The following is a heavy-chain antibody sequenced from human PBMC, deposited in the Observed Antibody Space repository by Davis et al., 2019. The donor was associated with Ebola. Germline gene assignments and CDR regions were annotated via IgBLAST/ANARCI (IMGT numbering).Heavy chain of an antibody. V-gene: IGHV3-30*04. CDR3: ARRRAYCGGDCYSNYFDY. J-gene: IGHJ4*02. Sequence: GESLKISCAASGFTFSNYAMHWVRQAPGKGLEWVAVISYDGSKKYYADSVKGRITISRDNSKNTLYLQMNSLRAEDTAVYYCARRRAYCGGDCYSNYFDYWGQGTLVTVSS. CDR2: ISYDGSKK. CDR1: GFTFSNYA. D-gene: IGHD2-21*02.